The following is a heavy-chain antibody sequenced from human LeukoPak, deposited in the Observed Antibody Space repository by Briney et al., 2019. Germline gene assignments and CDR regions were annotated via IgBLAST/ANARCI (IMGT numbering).Heavy chain of an antibody. V-gene: IGHV3-15*01. Sequence: GGSLRLSCAASGFTFSNAWMSWVRQAPGKGLEWVGRIKITTDGGPTDYAAPVKGRFTISRDDSKNTLYLQMNSLKTEDTAVYYCTARSSWGQGTMVTVSS. CDR1: GFTFSNAW. CDR2: IKITTDGGPT. D-gene: IGHD6-6*01. CDR3: TARSS. J-gene: IGHJ3*01.